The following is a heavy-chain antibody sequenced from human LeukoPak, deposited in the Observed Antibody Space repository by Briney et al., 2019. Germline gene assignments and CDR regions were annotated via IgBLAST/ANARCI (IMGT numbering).Heavy chain of an antibody. V-gene: IGHV3-23*01. J-gene: IGHJ3*02. D-gene: IGHD3-10*02. CDR2: IIGSGGST. Sequence: GGSLRLSCTASGFTFSLSAMSWVRQTPGKGLEWVSTIIGSGGSTYHADSVKGRFTMYRGNSKSTLYLQLESLRSEDRAVYYCAKDPIHDRGAIYAFDIWGQGTMVTVSS. CDR3: AKDPIHDRGAIYAFDI. CDR1: GFTFSLSA.